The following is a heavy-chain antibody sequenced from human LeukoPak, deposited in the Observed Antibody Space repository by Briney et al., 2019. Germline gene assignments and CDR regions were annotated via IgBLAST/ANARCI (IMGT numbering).Heavy chain of an antibody. CDR3: ARVSIFGVVIANDY. J-gene: IGHJ4*02. Sequence: KPGGSLRLSCAASEFTFGGYTMSWVRQAPGKGLQWVSTITSGGDYMYYADPVKGRFTISRDDSKNSLYLHMNSLRAEDTAVYYCARVSIFGVVIANDYWGQGTVVTVSS. CDR2: ITSGGDYM. V-gene: IGHV3-21*01. D-gene: IGHD3-16*02. CDR1: EFTFGGYT.